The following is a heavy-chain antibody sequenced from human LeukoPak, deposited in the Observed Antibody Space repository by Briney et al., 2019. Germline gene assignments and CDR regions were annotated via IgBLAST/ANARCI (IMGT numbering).Heavy chain of an antibody. J-gene: IGHJ3*01. V-gene: IGHV3-74*01. CDR1: GFTFSSYW. CDR2: IKSDGSST. CDR3: ARGDAHGFGF. Sequence: SGGSLRLSCAASGFTFSSYWMHWVRQAPGKGLVWVARIKSDGSSTGYADSVKGRFTNSRDNAKNTLYLQINSLRDEDTAVYYCARGDAHGFGFWGQGTMVTVSS. D-gene: IGHD2-2*01.